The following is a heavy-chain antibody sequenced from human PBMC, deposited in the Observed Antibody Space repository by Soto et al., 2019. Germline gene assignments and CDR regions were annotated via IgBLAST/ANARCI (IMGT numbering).Heavy chain of an antibody. V-gene: IGHV3-23*01. CDR3: AKDPQVLRYFDWLSYYFDY. CDR2: ISGSGGST. D-gene: IGHD3-9*01. CDR1: GFTFSSYA. J-gene: IGHJ4*02. Sequence: GGSLRLSCAASGFTFSSYAMSWVRQAPGKGLEWVSAISGSGGSTYYADSVKGRFTISRDNSKNTLYLQMNSLRAEDTAVYYCAKDPQVLRYFDWLSYYFDYWGQGTLVTV.